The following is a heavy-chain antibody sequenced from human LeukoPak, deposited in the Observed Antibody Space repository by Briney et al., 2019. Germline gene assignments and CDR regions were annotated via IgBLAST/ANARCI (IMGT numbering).Heavy chain of an antibody. CDR1: GGSINSGDYY. Sequence: SETLSLTCTVSGGSINSGDYYWSWIRQPPGKGLEWIGYIYYSGSSYYNPSLKSRVTISVDTSKNQFSLKLSSVTAADTAVYYCAGVSSGWYKEYWGQGTLVTVSS. CDR3: AGVSSGWYKEY. CDR2: IYYSGSS. D-gene: IGHD6-19*01. V-gene: IGHV4-30-4*01. J-gene: IGHJ4*02.